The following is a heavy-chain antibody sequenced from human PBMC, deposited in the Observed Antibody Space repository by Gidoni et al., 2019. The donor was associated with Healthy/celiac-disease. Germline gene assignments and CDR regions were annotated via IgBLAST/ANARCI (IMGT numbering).Heavy chain of an antibody. J-gene: IGHJ6*02. CDR3: AREVVVITSRARKNSYYYYGMDV. V-gene: IGHV3-53*04. CDR1: GFTVSSNY. D-gene: IGHD3-22*01. CDR2: IYSGGST. Sequence: EVQLVESGGGLVQPGGSLRLSCAASGFTVSSNYMSWVRQAPGKGLEWVSVIYSGGSTYYADSVKGRFTISRHNSKNTLYLQMNSLRAEDTAVYYCAREVVVITSRARKNSYYYYGMDVWGQGTTVTVSS.